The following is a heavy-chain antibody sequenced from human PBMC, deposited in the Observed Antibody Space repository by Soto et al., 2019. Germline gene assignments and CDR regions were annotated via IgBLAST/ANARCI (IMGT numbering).Heavy chain of an antibody. V-gene: IGHV3-23*01. D-gene: IGHD2-2*01. CDR1: GFTFSSYA. J-gene: IGHJ4*02. Sequence: PGGSLRLSCAASGFTFSSYAMSWFRQAPGKGLEWVSAISGSGGSTYYADSVKGRFTIYRDNSKNTLYLQMNSLRAEDTAVYYCAKSKVPATYFDYWGQGTLVTVSS. CDR2: ISGSGGST. CDR3: AKSKVPATYFDY.